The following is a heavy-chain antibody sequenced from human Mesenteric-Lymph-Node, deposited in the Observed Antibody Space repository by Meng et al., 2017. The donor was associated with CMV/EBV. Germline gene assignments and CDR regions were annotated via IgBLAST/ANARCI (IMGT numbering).Heavy chain of an antibody. CDR1: GGSFSGYY. Sequence: AVYGGSFSGYYWSWIRQPPGKGLEWIGEINHSGSTNYNPSLKSRVTISVDTSKNQFSLKLTSVTAADTAVYYCARVRSTMVRGVAFDYWGQGTLVTVS. J-gene: IGHJ4*02. CDR3: ARVRSTMVRGVAFDY. V-gene: IGHV4-34*01. CDR2: INHSGST. D-gene: IGHD3-10*01.